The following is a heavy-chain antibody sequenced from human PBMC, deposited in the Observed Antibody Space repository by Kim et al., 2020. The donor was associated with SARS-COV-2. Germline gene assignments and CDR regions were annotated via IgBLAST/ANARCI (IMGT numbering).Heavy chain of an antibody. Sequence: GGSLRLSCAASGFTFSNAWMSWVRQAPGKGLEWVGRIKSKTDGGTTDYAATVKGRFTISRDDSKNTLYLQMNSLKTEDTAVYYCTTVLRERGHSSSRYFDYWGQGTLVTVSS. CDR3: TTVLRERGHSSSRYFDY. J-gene: IGHJ4*02. V-gene: IGHV3-15*01. CDR1: GFTFSNAW. CDR2: IKSKTDGGTT. D-gene: IGHD6-13*01.